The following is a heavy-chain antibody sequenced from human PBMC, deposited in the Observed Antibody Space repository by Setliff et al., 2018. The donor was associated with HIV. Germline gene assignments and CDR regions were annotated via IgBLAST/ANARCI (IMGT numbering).Heavy chain of an antibody. CDR3: ARVREGYESSGFYVYYYYYMDL. D-gene: IGHD6-19*01. J-gene: IGHJ6*03. V-gene: IGHV3-7*01. CDR2: IKQDGREK. CDR1: GFTFSGSW. Sequence: GGSLRLSCSASGFTFSGSWMAWVRQAPGKGPEWVANIKQDGREKHDMDSVKGRFTISRDNADRSLSLQMNSLRVEDTAVYYCARVREGYESSGFYVYYYYYMDLWGKGTTVTVS.